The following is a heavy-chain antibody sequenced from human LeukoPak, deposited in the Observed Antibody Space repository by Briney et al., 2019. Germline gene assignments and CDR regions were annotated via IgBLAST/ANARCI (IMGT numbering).Heavy chain of an antibody. CDR3: ATGVHGIAAAGDYYFDY. Sequence: SETLSLTCTVSGGSISSYYWSWIRQPAGKGLESIGHISTSGSTNYNPSLKSRVTMSVDTSKNQFSLKLSSVTAADTAVYYCATGVHGIAAAGDYYFDYWGQGTLVTVSS. CDR1: GGSISSYY. D-gene: IGHD6-13*01. CDR2: ISTSGST. V-gene: IGHV4-4*07. J-gene: IGHJ4*02.